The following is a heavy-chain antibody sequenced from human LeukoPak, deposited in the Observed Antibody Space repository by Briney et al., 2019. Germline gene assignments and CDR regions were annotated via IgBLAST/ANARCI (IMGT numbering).Heavy chain of an antibody. Sequence: GGSLRLSCAASGFTFSSYEMNWVRQAPGKGLEWVSYISNSGSTIYYADSVKGRFTISRDNAKNSLYLQMNSLRAEDTAVYYCARVPRDLPPYFDYWGQGTLVTVSS. D-gene: IGHD5-24*01. CDR1: GFTFSSYE. V-gene: IGHV3-48*03. J-gene: IGHJ4*02. CDR2: ISNSGSTI. CDR3: ARVPRDLPPYFDY.